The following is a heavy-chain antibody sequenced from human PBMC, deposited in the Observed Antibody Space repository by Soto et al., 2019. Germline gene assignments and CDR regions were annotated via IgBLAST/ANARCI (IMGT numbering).Heavy chain of an antibody. CDR1: GSTFSSYA. Sequence: PGGSLRLSCAASGSTFSSYAMSWVRQAPGKGLEWVSAISGSGGSTYYADSVKGRFTISRDNSKNTLYLQMNSLRAEDTAVYYCAKNSYGSSWYMGGYFDYWGQGTLVTVSS. D-gene: IGHD6-13*01. CDR2: ISGSGGST. J-gene: IGHJ4*02. V-gene: IGHV3-23*01. CDR3: AKNSYGSSWYMGGYFDY.